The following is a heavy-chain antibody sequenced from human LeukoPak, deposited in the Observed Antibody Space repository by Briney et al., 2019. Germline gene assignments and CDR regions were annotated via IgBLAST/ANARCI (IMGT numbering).Heavy chain of an antibody. V-gene: IGHV1-2*02. D-gene: IGHD3-22*01. Sequence: GASVTVSCKASGYTFTGYYIHWVRQAPAQGLDWMGWINPNSGATYYAQNFQGRVTMTRDTSLSTAYMDLSSLRSDDTAVYYCTRGGDYEGPNYFDYWGQGTLVTVSS. CDR2: INPNSGAT. J-gene: IGHJ4*02. CDR1: GYTFTGYY. CDR3: TRGGDYEGPNYFDY.